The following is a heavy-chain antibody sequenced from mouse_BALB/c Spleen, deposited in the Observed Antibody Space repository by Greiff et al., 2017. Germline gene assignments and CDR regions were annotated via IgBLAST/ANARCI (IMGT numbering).Heavy chain of an antibody. V-gene: IGHV5-17*02. CDR3: AKPLTGQYYYAMDY. Sequence: EVHLVESGGGLVQPGGSRKLSCAASGFTFSSFGMHWVRQAPEKGLEWVAYISSGSSTIYYADTVKGRFTISRDNPKNTLFLQMTSLRSEDTAMYYCAKPLTGQYYYAMDYWGQGTSVTVSS. D-gene: IGHD4-1*01. CDR2: ISSGSSTI. CDR1: GFTFSSFG. J-gene: IGHJ4*01.